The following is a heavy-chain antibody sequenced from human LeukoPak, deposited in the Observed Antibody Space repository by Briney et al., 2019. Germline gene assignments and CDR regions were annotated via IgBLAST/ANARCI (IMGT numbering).Heavy chain of an antibody. CDR2: ISWNSDSI. V-gene: IGHV3-9*01. J-gene: IGHJ4*02. D-gene: IGHD3-3*01. CDR1: GFTFDDYA. CDR3: AREALTNYDFWSGRRYYFDY. Sequence: PGRSLRLSCAASGFTFDDYAMHWVRQAPGKGLECVSGISWNSDSIGYADSVKGRFTISRDNSKNTLYLQMNSLRAEDTAVYYCAREALTNYDFWSGRRYYFDYWGQGTLVTVSS.